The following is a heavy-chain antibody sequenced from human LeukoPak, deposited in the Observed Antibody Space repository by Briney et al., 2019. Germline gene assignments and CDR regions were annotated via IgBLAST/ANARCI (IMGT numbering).Heavy chain of an antibody. J-gene: IGHJ4*02. V-gene: IGHV4-39*01. Sequence: PSETLSLTCTVSGGSISSSSYYWGWIRQPPGKGLEWIGNIYYSGSTYYNPSLKSRVTMSVDTSKNQFSLKLTSVTAADTAVYYFAKPVGSRWVPRGLRGRDYWGQGTLVTVSS. CDR2: IYYSGST. D-gene: IGHD6-13*01. CDR3: AKPVGSRWVPRGLRGRDY. CDR1: GGSISSSSYY.